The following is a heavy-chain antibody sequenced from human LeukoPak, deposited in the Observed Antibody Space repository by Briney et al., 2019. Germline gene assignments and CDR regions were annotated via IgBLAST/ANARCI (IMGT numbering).Heavy chain of an antibody. D-gene: IGHD2/OR15-2a*01. CDR1: GNYW. CDR2: INSDGSWT. CDR3: VSFYETF. V-gene: IGHV3-74*01. Sequence: GGSLRLSCAASGNYWMHWVRQVPGKGLVWVSHINSDGSWTSYADSVKGRFTISKDNAKNTVYLQMNSLRAEDTAVYYCVSFYETFWGRGTLVTVSS. J-gene: IGHJ4*02.